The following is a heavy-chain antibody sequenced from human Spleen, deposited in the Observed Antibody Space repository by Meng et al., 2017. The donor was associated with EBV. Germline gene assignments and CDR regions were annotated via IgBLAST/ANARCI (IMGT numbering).Heavy chain of an antibody. D-gene: IGHD5-24*01. CDR2: IYYDGTT. CDR3: ARGVGDGYTYDLDY. Sequence: QVQPQESGPGPVKPSGTLSLTCAVSGVSISRGGYYWSWIRQPPGKGLEWIGYIYYDGTTYRNPSLKSRVTISLDTSKNQFSLKLNSVSAADTAKYYCARGVGDGYTYDLDYWGQGTLVTVSS. J-gene: IGHJ4*02. V-gene: IGHV4-30-4*01. CDR1: GVSISRGGYY.